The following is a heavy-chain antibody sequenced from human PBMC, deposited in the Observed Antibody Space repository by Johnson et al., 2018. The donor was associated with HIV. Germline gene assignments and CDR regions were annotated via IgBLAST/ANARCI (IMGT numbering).Heavy chain of an antibody. Sequence: VQLVESGGGLVQPGGSLRLSCAASGFTFTDHYMDWVRQAPGKGLEWVGRTSNKAHSYTTEYAASVNGSFTISRDDSKHSLYLQRNSLKSEDTAVYYCATGASSTWSLGALDIWGQGTMVTVSS. CDR2: TSNKAHSYTT. J-gene: IGHJ3*02. V-gene: IGHV3-72*01. CDR3: ATGASSTWSLGALDI. D-gene: IGHD6-13*01. CDR1: GFTFTDHY.